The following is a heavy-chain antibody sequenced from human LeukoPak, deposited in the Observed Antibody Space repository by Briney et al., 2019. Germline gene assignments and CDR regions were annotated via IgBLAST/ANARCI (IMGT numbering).Heavy chain of an antibody. Sequence: GASVKVSCKASGGTFSSYAISWVLQAPGQGLEWMGGIIPIFGTANYAQKFQGRVTITADESTSTAYMELSSLRSEDTAVYYCARDGRAAAAPKADWFDPWGQGTLVTVSS. J-gene: IGHJ5*02. CDR1: GGTFSSYA. V-gene: IGHV1-69*13. D-gene: IGHD6-13*01. CDR3: ARDGRAAAAPKADWFDP. CDR2: IIPIFGTA.